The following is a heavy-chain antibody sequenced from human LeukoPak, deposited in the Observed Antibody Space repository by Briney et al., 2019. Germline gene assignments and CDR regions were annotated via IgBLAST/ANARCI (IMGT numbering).Heavy chain of an antibody. CDR2: ITQDGSQK. D-gene: IGHD3-16*01. V-gene: IGHV3-7*01. CDR3: GTGGGDS. Sequence: GGSLRLSCVASGFSLSTIWMSWVRQAPGKGLEWMAMITQDGSQKYYIDSVKGRFSISRDNAQNSLYLQMNSLRAGDRAVYYWGTGGGDSWGQGSLVTVSS. CDR1: GFSLSTIW. J-gene: IGHJ4*02.